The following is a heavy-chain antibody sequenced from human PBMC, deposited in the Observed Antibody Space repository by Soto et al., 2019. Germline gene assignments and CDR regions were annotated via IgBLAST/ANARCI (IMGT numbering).Heavy chain of an antibody. CDR3: ASKDFWSGTLDY. Sequence: SKTLSLTCTVSGGSISSGGYYWSWIRQPPGKGLEWIGCIYYSGSTYYNPSLKSRVTISVDTSKNQFSLKLSSVTAADTAVYYCASKDFWSGTLDYWGQGTLVTVSS. CDR1: GGSISSGGYY. J-gene: IGHJ4*02. V-gene: IGHV4-39*01. D-gene: IGHD3-3*01. CDR2: IYYSGST.